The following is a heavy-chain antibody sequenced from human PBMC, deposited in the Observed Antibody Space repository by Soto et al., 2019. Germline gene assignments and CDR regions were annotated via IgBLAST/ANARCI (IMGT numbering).Heavy chain of an antibody. CDR3: ARDPATLRYFDWSNYYYYMDV. J-gene: IGHJ6*03. CDR1: GFTFSSYS. D-gene: IGHD3-9*01. Sequence: GGSLRLSCAASGFTFSSYSMNWVRQAPGKGLEWVSSISSSSSYIYYADSVKGRFTISRDNAKNSLYLQMNSLRAEDTAVYYCARDPATLRYFDWSNYYYYMDVWGKGTTVTVSS. V-gene: IGHV3-21*01. CDR2: ISSSSSYI.